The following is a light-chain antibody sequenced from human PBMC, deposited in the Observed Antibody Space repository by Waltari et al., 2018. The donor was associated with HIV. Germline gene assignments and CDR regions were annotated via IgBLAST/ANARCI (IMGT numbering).Light chain of an antibody. V-gene: IGKV3-20*01. CDR1: QSVSSTY. CDR2: GAS. Sequence: EIVLTQSPGTLSLSPGERATLSCRASQSVSSTYLAWYQHKTGQSPRLLIDGASSRATGIPDRFSGSGSGTDFTLTISRLEPEDFAVYYCQQYGSSPWTFGQGTKVEIK. CDR3: QQYGSSPWT. J-gene: IGKJ1*01.